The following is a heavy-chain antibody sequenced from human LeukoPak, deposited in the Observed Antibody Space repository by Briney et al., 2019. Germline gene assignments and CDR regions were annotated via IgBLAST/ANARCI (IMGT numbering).Heavy chain of an antibody. J-gene: IGHJ3*02. Sequence: ASVKVSCKASGYTFTSYAMHWVRQAPGQRLEWMGWINAGNGNTKYSQKFQGRVTITTDESTSTAYMELSSLRSEDTAVYYCAREEFTEYCSSTSCYTSGAFDIWGQGTMVTVSS. CDR2: INAGNGNT. CDR3: AREEFTEYCSSTSCYTSGAFDI. V-gene: IGHV1-3*01. D-gene: IGHD2-2*02. CDR1: GYTFTSYA.